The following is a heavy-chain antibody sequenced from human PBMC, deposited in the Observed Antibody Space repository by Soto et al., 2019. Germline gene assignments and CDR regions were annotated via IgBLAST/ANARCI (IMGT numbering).Heavy chain of an antibody. CDR2: INHSGST. V-gene: IGHV4-34*01. J-gene: IGHJ4*02. Sequence: PSETLSLTCAVYGGSFSGYYWSWIRQPPGKGLEWIGEINHSGSTNYNPSLKSRVTISVDTSKNQFSLKLSSVTAADTAVYYCARAPSVNFDYWGQRTLVTVSS. CDR1: GGSFSGYY. CDR3: ARAPSVNFDY. D-gene: IGHD4-4*01.